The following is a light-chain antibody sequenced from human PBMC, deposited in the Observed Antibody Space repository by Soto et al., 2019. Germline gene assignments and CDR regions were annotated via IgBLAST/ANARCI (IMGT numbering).Light chain of an antibody. J-gene: IGKJ5*01. CDR2: GTS. V-gene: IGKV3-20*01. Sequence: EIVLKHSPGTLSLSPCERATLSCSASQSISSSYLSWYQQKPGQAPRLLLWGTSSRATGIPDRFSGGGSGTDFTLIISGLEPEDFAVYYCQHYGSSPPRTFGQGTRLEIK. CDR1: QSISSSY. CDR3: QHYGSSPPRT.